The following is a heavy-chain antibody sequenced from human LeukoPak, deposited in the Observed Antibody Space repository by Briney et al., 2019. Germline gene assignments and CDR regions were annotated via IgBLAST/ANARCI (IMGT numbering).Heavy chain of an antibody. J-gene: IGHJ4*02. D-gene: IGHD6-19*01. Sequence: PGGSLRLSCAASGFTFSSYSMNWVRQAPGKGLEWVSSIGSSSSYIYYADSVKGRFTFSRDNAKNSLYLQMNSLRAEDTAVYYCARGIEDSTGFWGQGTLVTVSS. V-gene: IGHV3-21*01. CDR3: ARGIEDSTGF. CDR1: GFTFSSYS. CDR2: IGSSSSYI.